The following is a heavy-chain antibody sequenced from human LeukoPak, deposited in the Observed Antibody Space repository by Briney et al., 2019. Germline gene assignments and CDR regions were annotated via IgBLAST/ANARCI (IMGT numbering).Heavy chain of an antibody. CDR1: GYTLTELS. D-gene: IGHD3-9*01. CDR2: FDPEDGEI. J-gene: IGHJ4*02. Sequence: ASVKVSCKVAGYTLTELSMHWVRQAPGKGLEWMGGFDPEDGEIIYAQKFQGRVTMTEDTSTDTAYMELSSLRSEDTAVYYCATGHIGMVYDILTGYFEFDYWGQGTLVTVSS. CDR3: ATGHIGMVYDILTGYFEFDY. V-gene: IGHV1-24*01.